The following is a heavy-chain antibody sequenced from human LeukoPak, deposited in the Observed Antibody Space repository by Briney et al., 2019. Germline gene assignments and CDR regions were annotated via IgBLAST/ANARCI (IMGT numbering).Heavy chain of an antibody. CDR3: ARGERARYYFDY. D-gene: IGHD1-26*01. J-gene: IGHJ4*02. CDR2: IYSGGST. CDR1: GFTVSSNY. Sequence: PGGSLRLSCAASGFTVSSNYMSWVRQAPGKGLEWVSVIYSGGSTYYAHSVKGRFTISRDNSKNTLYLQMNSLRAEDTAVYYCARGERARYYFDYWGQGTLVTVSS. V-gene: IGHV3-66*02.